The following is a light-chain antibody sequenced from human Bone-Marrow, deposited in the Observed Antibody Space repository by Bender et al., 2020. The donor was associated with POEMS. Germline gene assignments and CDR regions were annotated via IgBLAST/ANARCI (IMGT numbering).Light chain of an antibody. CDR3: YSTDSSGNHYWE. CDR2: EDI. V-gene: IGLV3-10*01. J-gene: IGLJ2*01. Sequence: SSELTQPPSVSVSPGHTARITCSGDALPKKYTFWYQQKSGQAPVLVIYEDIKRPSGIPERFSASSSGTMATLTIMWAQVEDEAYYYCYSTDSSGNHYWEFSGATKLTVL. CDR1: ALPKKY.